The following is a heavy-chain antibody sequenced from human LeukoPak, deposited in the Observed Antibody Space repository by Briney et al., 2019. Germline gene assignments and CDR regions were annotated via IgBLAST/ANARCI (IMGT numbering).Heavy chain of an antibody. Sequence: GGSLRLSCADSGFTFSSYGMHWVRQAPGKGLEWVAVISYDGSNKYYADSVKGRFTISRDNSKNTLYLQMNSLRPEDTAVYYCAKDKGSSGWVRDYWGQGTLVTVSS. CDR1: GFTFSSYG. D-gene: IGHD6-19*01. CDR2: ISYDGSNK. CDR3: AKDKGSSGWVRDY. J-gene: IGHJ4*02. V-gene: IGHV3-30*18.